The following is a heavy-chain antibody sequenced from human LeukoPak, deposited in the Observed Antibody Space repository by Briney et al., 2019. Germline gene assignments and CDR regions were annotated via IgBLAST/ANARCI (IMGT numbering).Heavy chain of an antibody. D-gene: IGHD6-19*01. Sequence: PAGYLRFSCAASGFTFDDYAMRWVRQAPGQGLKWVSGISRNSGSIGYADSVKGRFTISRDNAKNSLYLQMNSLRAEDMALYYCAKDWGFEVAGPKGHGYFDLWGRGTLVTVSS. CDR2: ISRNSGSI. CDR3: AKDWGFEVAGPKGHGYFDL. V-gene: IGHV3-9*03. CDR1: GFTFDDYA. J-gene: IGHJ2*01.